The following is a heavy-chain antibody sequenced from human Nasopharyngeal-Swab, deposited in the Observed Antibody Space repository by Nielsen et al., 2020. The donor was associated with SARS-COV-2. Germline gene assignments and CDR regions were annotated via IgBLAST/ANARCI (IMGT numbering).Heavy chain of an antibody. V-gene: IGHV4-4*02. CDR1: GDSVSNDRW. J-gene: IGHJ4*02. CDR3: ARANRSGIFGVVLNFDY. CDR2: IYSDGPT. D-gene: IGHD3-3*01. Sequence: SETLSLTCDVSGDSVSNDRWWSWVRQPPGKELEWIGEIYSDGPTNHNPSPKSRVTISVDTSKNQFSLKLSSVTAADTAVYYCARANRSGIFGVVLNFDYWGQGTLVTVSS.